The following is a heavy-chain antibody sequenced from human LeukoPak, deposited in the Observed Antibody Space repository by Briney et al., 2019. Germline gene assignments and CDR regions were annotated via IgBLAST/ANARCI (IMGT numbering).Heavy chain of an antibody. V-gene: IGHV3-21*05. J-gene: IGHJ4*02. CDR3: ARDGSYPLNEIDY. CDR1: GFTLSRDS. D-gene: IGHD2-2*01. CDR2: ISHDSGIR. Sequence: GGSLRLSCAASGFTLSRDSMNWVRQAPGKGLEWISYISHDSGIRYYADSVKGRFTISRDNAKNSLYLQMNSLRAEDTAVYYRARDGSYPLNEIDYWGQGTLVTVSS.